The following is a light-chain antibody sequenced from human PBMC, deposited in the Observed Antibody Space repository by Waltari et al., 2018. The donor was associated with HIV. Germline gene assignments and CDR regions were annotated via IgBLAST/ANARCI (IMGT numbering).Light chain of an antibody. V-gene: IGLV3-21*04. CDR1: NIGSKS. CDR3: QVWDSSSAVV. Sequence: SYVLTQPPSVSVAPGKTARITCGGNNIGSKSVHWYQQKPGQAPVLVIYYDSDRPSGIPERFSCSNSGNTATLTISRVEAGDEADYYCQVWDSSSAVVFGGGTKLTVL. J-gene: IGLJ2*01. CDR2: YDS.